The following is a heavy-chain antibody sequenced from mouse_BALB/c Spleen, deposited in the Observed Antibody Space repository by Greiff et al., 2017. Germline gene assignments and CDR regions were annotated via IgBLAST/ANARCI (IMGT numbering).Heavy chain of an antibody. CDR1: GYAFSSYW. J-gene: IGHJ1*01. V-gene: IGHV1-80*01. D-gene: IGHD2-1*01. CDR2: IYPGDGDT. CDR3: ARGGNGYFDV. Sequence: QVQLQQSGAELVRPGSSVKISCKASGYAFSSYWMNWVKQRPGQGLEWIGQIYPGDGDTNYNGKFKGKATLTADKSSSTAYMQLSSLTSGDSAVYFCARGGNGYFDVWGAGTTVTVSS.